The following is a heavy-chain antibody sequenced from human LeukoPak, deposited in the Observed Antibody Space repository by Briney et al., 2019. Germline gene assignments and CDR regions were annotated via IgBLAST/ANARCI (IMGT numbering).Heavy chain of an antibody. CDR3: ARAPGYSYAFDY. CDR1: GFTFSSYS. J-gene: IGHJ4*02. V-gene: IGHV3-21*01. D-gene: IGHD5-18*01. CDR2: ISSSSSYI. Sequence: GGSLRLSRAASGFTFSSYSMNWVRQAPGKGLEWVSSISSSSSYIYYADSVKGRFTISRDNAKNSLYLQMNSLRAEDTAVYYCARAPGYSYAFDYWGQGTLVTVSS.